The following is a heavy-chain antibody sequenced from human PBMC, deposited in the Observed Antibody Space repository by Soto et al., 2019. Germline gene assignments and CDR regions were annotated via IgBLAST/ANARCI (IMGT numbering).Heavy chain of an antibody. V-gene: IGHV3-23*01. D-gene: IGHD4-17*01. Sequence: EVQLLESGGGLVQPGGSLRLPCAASGFTFSSYSMSWVRQAPGMGLEWVSAMSGSGGSSYYADSVKGRFIISRDNSKNMLDLQMDSLRAEDTAVYYCAKNTVCNTATCYFDYWGQGTLVTVSS. CDR1: GFTFSSYS. J-gene: IGHJ4*02. CDR2: MSGSGGSS. CDR3: AKNTVCNTATCYFDY.